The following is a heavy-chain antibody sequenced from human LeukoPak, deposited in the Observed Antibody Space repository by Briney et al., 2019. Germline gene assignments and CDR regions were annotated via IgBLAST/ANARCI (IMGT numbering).Heavy chain of an antibody. J-gene: IGHJ4*02. CDR3: ARGADYYDSSGYYPEPFDY. Sequence: PSETLSLTCAVSGGSFSGYYWSWIRQSPGKGLEWIGEINHSGNTNYNPSLKSRVTISADTSKNQFSLKLSSVTAADTAVYYCARGADYYDSSGYYPEPFDYWGQGTLVTVSS. D-gene: IGHD3-22*01. V-gene: IGHV4-34*01. CDR1: GGSFSGYY. CDR2: INHSGNT.